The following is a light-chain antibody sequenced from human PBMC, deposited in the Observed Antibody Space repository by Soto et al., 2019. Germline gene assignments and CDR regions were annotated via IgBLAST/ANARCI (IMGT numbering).Light chain of an antibody. CDR2: DAS. V-gene: IGKV3-15*01. CDR1: QSVRTN. J-gene: IGKJ1*01. Sequence: EVVMTQSPATLSLSPGERGTLSCRASQSVRTNLAWYQQRPGQAPRLLIYDASTRATGIPARFSGSGSGTAFTLTINSLQSEDFAVSFCQQYDNWPPWTFGQGTKVEI. CDR3: QQYDNWPPWT.